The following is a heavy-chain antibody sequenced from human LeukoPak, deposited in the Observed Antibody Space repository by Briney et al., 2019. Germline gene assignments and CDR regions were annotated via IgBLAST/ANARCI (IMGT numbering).Heavy chain of an antibody. CDR3: ARDVGASAPXXXDI. CDR2: ISSSSNYV. Sequence: GGSLRLSCAAPGFTFSTYNMNWVRQAPGKGLEWVSSISSSSNYVYYADSVKGRFTISRENAKNSLYLQMNSLRAEDTDVYYCARDVGASAPXXXDIWGQGXXXTXSS. J-gene: IGHJ3*02. V-gene: IGHV3-21*01. D-gene: IGHD1-26*01. CDR1: GFTFSTYN.